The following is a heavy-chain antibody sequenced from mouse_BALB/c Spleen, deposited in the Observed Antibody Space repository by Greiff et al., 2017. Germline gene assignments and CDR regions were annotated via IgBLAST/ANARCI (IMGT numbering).Heavy chain of an antibody. D-gene: IGHD1-2*01. CDR3: ARPTTAPYAGNYYAMDY. J-gene: IGHJ4*01. Sequence: QVQLQQSGAELVRPGTSVKISCKASGYAFTNYWLGWVKQRPGHGLEWIGDIYPGSGNTYYNEKFKGKATLTADKSSSTAYMQLSSLTSEDSAVYFCARPTTAPYAGNYYAMDYWGQGTSVTVSS. V-gene: IGHV1-63*01. CDR1: GYAFTNYW. CDR2: IYPGSGNT.